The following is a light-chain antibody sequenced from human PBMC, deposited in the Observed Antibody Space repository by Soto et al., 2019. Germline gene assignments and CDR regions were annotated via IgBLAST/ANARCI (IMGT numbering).Light chain of an antibody. CDR3: QQYYAIPYT. CDR1: QSVLYSSNNKNY. Sequence: DIVMTQSPDSLAVSLGERATINCKSSQSVLYSSNNKNYLAWYQHKPGQPPKLLIYWASTREFGVPDRFSGSGSGTEFTLTISSLQAEDVAVYYCQQYYAIPYTFGQGTKLEIK. CDR2: WAS. V-gene: IGKV4-1*01. J-gene: IGKJ2*01.